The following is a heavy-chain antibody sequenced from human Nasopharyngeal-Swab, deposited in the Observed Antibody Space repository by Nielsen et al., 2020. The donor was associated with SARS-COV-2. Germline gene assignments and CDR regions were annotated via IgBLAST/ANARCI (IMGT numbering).Heavy chain of an antibody. J-gene: IGHJ6*03. D-gene: IGHD5-24*01. CDR1: GGSISSYY. CDR3: ARDKGGMATLDYYYCYMDV. V-gene: IGHV4-59*01. Sequence: SETLSLTCTVSGGSISSYYWSWIRQPPGKGLEWIGYIYYSGSTNYNPSLKSRVTISVDTSKNQFSLKLSSVTAADTAVYYCARDKGGMATLDYYYCYMDVWGKGTTVTVSS. CDR2: IYYSGST.